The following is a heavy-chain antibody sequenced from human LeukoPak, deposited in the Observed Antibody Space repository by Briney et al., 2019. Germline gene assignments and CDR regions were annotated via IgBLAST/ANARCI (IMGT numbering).Heavy chain of an antibody. Sequence: PSETLSLTCAVYGGSFSGCYWSWIRQPPGKGLEWIGEINHSGSTNYNPSLKSRVTISVDTSKNQFSLKLSSVTAADTAVYYCARLQQRFYDYVWGSYRYPYYYYYYMDVWGKGTTVTVSS. D-gene: IGHD3-16*02. CDR1: GGSFSGCY. V-gene: IGHV4-34*01. CDR3: ARLQQRFYDYVWGSYRYPYYYYYYMDV. CDR2: INHSGST. J-gene: IGHJ6*03.